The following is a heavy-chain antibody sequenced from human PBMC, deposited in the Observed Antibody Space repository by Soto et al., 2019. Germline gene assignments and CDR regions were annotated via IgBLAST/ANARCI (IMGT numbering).Heavy chain of an antibody. J-gene: IGHJ3*02. V-gene: IGHV3-21*01. Sequence: GGSLRLSCAASGFTFSSYGMNWVRQAPGKGLEWVSSISTSTSYIYYADSVKGRFTISRDNAKNSVYLQMNSLRAEDTAVYYCARLYCRGGSCYSGDAFDIWGQGTMVTVSS. D-gene: IGHD2-15*01. CDR3: ARLYCRGGSCYSGDAFDI. CDR2: ISTSTSYI. CDR1: GFTFSSYG.